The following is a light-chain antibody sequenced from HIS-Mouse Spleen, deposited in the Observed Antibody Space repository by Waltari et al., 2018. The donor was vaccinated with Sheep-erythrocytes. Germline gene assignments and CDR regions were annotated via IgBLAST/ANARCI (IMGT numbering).Light chain of an antibody. CDR1: SSDVGTYHL. CDR3: CSYAGSSTPWV. J-gene: IGLJ3*02. Sequence: QSALTQPRSVSGSPGQSITISCTGTSSDVGTYHLFSWYQQHPGKAPKLMIYEGSKRPSGVSNRFSGSKSGNTASLTISGLQAEDEADYYCCSYAGSSTPWVFGGGTKLTVL. CDR2: EGS. V-gene: IGLV2-23*01.